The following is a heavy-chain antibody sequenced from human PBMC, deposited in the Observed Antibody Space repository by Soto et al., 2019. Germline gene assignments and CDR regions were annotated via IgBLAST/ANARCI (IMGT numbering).Heavy chain of an antibody. Sequence: SETLSLTCTVSGGSSSSTTYYWGWIRQSPGKGLEWIGNIYYGGNTYYNPSLKSRVTISVDTSKNQFSLKLSSVTAADTAVYYCARGGNYVDNWFDPWGQGTLVTVSS. CDR1: GGSSSSTTYY. CDR3: ARGGNYVDNWFDP. V-gene: IGHV4-39*07. J-gene: IGHJ5*02. D-gene: IGHD1-7*01. CDR2: IYYGGNT.